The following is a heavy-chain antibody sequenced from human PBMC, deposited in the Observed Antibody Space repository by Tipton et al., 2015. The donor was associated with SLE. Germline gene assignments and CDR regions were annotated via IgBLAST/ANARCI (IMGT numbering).Heavy chain of an antibody. Sequence: TLSLTCTVSSGSIRSYDWDWIRQPAGKGLEWTGRIYTSGRTNYNPSLKSRVTVSLDTSKNQFSLKLSSVTAADTAVYYCASGPEGPFDIWGQGTMVTVSS. J-gene: IGHJ3*02. CDR2: IYTSGRT. V-gene: IGHV4-4*07. CDR1: SGSIRSYD. D-gene: IGHD1-14*01. CDR3: ASGPEGPFDI.